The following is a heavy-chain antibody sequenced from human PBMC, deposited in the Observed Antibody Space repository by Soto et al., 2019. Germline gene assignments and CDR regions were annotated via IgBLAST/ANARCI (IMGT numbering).Heavy chain of an antibody. J-gene: IGHJ5*02. V-gene: IGHV2-5*02. D-gene: IGHD3-10*01. CDR2: IYWDGDK. Sequence: SGPTLVNPTQTLTLTCTLSGVSLGTSGVGVGWIRQPPGKALEWLALIYWDGDKRYSPSLKSRLTITKDTSKNQVVLTMTNMDPLDTATYYCVHHYYYFGSGSYYDVQWANWFDPWGQGSQVTVSS. CDR1: GVSLGTSGVG. CDR3: VHHYYYFGSGSYYDVQWANWFDP.